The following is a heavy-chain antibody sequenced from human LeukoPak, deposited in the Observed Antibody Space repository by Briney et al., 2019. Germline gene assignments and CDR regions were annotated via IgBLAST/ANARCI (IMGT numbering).Heavy chain of an antibody. V-gene: IGHV4-39*07. Sequence: MTSETLSLTCTVSGGSISSSSYYWGWIRQPPGKGLEWIGSIYYSGSTYYNPSLKSRVTISVDTSKNQFSLKLSSVTAADTAVYYCAREGGSLGLRWGQGTLVTVSS. CDR3: AREGGSLGLR. CDR2: IYYSGST. CDR1: GGSISSSSYY. J-gene: IGHJ4*02. D-gene: IGHD1-26*01.